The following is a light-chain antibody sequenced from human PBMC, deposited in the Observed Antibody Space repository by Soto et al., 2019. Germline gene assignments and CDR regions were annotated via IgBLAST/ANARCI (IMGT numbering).Light chain of an antibody. CDR1: QSISSY. CDR3: QQRSDWPGGFT. J-gene: IGKJ3*01. CDR2: DAS. V-gene: IGKV3-11*01. Sequence: EIVLTQSPATLSLSPGERATLSCRASQSISSYLAWYQQKPGQAPRLLIYDASNRATGIPARFSGSGSGTDFTLTISSLEPEDFAVYYCQQRSDWPGGFTFGPGTKMDIK.